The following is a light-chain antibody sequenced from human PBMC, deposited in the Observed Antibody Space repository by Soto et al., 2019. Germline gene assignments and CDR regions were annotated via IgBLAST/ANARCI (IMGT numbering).Light chain of an antibody. J-gene: IGKJ4*01. CDR1: QSVSNY. CDR2: DAS. Sequence: EIVLTQSPATLSLSPGERATLSCRASQSVSNYLAWYQQKPGQAPRLLIYDASNRATGIPARFSGSGSGTDFNLTISSLEPEDFAVYYCQQRSNWPLLTFGGGNKVEIK. CDR3: QQRSNWPLLT. V-gene: IGKV3-11*01.